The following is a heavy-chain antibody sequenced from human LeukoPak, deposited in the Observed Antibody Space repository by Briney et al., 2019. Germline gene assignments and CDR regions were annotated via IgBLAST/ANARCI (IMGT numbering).Heavy chain of an antibody. CDR3: AREYYCDSSGYYPRGDYYYYMDV. J-gene: IGHJ6*03. Sequence: GASVKVSCKASGYTFTSYGISWVRQAPGQGLEWMGWIIAYNGNTNYAQKLQGRVTMTTDTSTSTAYMELRSLRSDDTAVYYCAREYYCDSSGYYPRGDYYYYMDVWGKGTTVTVSS. CDR2: IIAYNGNT. V-gene: IGHV1-18*01. CDR1: GYTFTSYG. D-gene: IGHD3-22*01.